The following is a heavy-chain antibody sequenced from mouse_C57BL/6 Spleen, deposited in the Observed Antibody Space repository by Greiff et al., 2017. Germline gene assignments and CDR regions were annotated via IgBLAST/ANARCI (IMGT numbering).Heavy chain of an antibody. V-gene: IGHV6-3*01. J-gene: IGHJ2*01. Sequence: EVKLMESGGGLVQPGGSMKLSCVASGFTFSNYWMNWVRQSPEKGLEWVAQIRLKSDNYATHYAESVKGRFTISRDDSKSSVYLQMNNLRAEDTGIYYCTGGTVGFDYWGQGTTLTVSS. CDR1: GFTFSNYW. D-gene: IGHD1-1*01. CDR3: TGGTVGFDY. CDR2: IRLKSDNYAT.